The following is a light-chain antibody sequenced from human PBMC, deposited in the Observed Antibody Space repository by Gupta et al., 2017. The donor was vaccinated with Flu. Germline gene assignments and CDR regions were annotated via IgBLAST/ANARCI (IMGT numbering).Light chain of an antibody. Sequence: SYELTQPPSVPVSPGQPASITCSGHKLGDTYASWYQQKPGQSPVLVIYQDNKRPSGIHERFAGSNSGNTATLTIGGTQALDEADYYCQAWDSNTLWVFGGGTKLTVL. J-gene: IGLJ3*02. CDR3: QAWDSNTLWV. V-gene: IGLV3-1*01. CDR2: QDN. CDR1: KLGDTY.